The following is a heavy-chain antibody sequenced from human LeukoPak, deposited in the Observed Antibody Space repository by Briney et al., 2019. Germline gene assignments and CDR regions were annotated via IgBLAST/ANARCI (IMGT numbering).Heavy chain of an antibody. CDR3: ARDHIIVVVPAATYYYYGMDV. CDR1: GGSISSYY. V-gene: IGHV4-4*07. CDR2: IYTSGST. J-gene: IGHJ6*02. Sequence: PSETLSLTCTVSGGSISSYYWSWIRQPAGKGLEWIGRIYTSGSTNYNPSLKSRVTMSVDTSKNQFSLKLSSVTAADTAVYYCARDHIIVVVPAATYYYYGMDVRGQGTAVTVSS. D-gene: IGHD2-2*01.